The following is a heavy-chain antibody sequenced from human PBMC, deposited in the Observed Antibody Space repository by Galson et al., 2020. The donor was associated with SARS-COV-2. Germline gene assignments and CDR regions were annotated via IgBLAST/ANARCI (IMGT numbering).Heavy chain of an antibody. CDR3: AKDKWDYDSSGYYFIHGY. J-gene: IGHJ4*02. V-gene: IGHV3-23*01. CDR1: GFTFSSYA. Sequence: GGSLRLSCAASGFTFSSYAMSWVRQAPGKGLEWVSAISGSGGSTYYADSVKGRFTISRDNSKNTLYLQMNSLRAEDTAVYYCAKDKWDYDSSGYYFIHGYWGQGTLVTVSS. CDR2: ISGSGGST. D-gene: IGHD3-22*01.